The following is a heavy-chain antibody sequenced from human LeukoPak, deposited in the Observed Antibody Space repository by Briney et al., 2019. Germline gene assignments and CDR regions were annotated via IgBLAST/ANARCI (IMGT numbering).Heavy chain of an antibody. J-gene: IGHJ4*02. D-gene: IGHD6-13*01. Sequence: GGSLRLSCAASGFTFINYAMNWVRQAPGKGLEWVSGISGLGGSAYYAASVKGRFTISRDNSGNRVFLQLNSLRVEDTAVYYCAGRGGSSWSSFDYWGQGTLVTVSS. CDR3: AGRGGSSWSSFDY. CDR2: ISGLGGSA. CDR1: GFTFINYA. V-gene: IGHV3-23*01.